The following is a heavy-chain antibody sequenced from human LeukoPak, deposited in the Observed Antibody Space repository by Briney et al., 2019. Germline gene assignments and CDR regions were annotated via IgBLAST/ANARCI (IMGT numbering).Heavy chain of an antibody. CDR2: TSPSGGTI. V-gene: IGHV3-11*01. Sequence: GGSLRLSCAASGFTFSDYYMSWIRQAPETGLEWLSYTSPSGGTIYYTDSVKGRFTMSRDNAQNTLYLEMNSLRAEDTAVYYCAREKKTEWTTGAFDMWGQGTMVIVSS. D-gene: IGHD3-3*01. CDR3: AREKKTEWTTGAFDM. CDR1: GFTFSDYY. J-gene: IGHJ3*02.